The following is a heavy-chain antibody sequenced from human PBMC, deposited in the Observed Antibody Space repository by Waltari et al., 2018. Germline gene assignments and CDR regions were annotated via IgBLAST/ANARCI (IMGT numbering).Heavy chain of an antibody. V-gene: IGHV4-30-4*08. CDR2: IYYSGST. J-gene: IGHJ3*02. CDR3: ARDSYYGDYDDAFDI. Sequence: QVQLQESGPGLVKPSQTLSLTCPVSGGSIRSGDYYWSWIRQPPGKGLEWIGYIYYSGSTYYNPSLKSRVTISVDTSKNQFSLKLSSVTAADTAVYYCARDSYYGDYDDAFDIWGQGTMVTVSS. CDR1: GGSIRSGDYY. D-gene: IGHD4-17*01.